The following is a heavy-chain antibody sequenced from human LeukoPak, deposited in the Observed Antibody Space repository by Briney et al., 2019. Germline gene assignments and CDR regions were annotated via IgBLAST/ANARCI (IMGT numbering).Heavy chain of an antibody. CDR1: GGSISSNNW. D-gene: IGHD4-11*01. Sequence: SETLSLTCTVSGGSISSNNWWSWVRQPPGKGLEWIGEIYHSGSTTYNPSLKSRVTISVDKSKNQFSLELSSVAAADTAVYFCARKDSNYGGFDYWGQGTLVTVSS. CDR3: ARKDSNYGGFDY. J-gene: IGHJ4*02. CDR2: IYHSGST. V-gene: IGHV4-4*02.